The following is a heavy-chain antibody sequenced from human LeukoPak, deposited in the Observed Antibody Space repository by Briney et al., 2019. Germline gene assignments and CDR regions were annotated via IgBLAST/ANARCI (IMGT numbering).Heavy chain of an antibody. CDR2: ISSSSSYI. CDR1: GFTFSSYS. J-gene: IGHJ4*02. D-gene: IGHD5-12*01. V-gene: IGHV3-21*01. Sequence: GGSLRLSCAASGFTFSSYSMNWVRQAPGKGLEWVSSISSSSSYIYYADSVKGRFTISRDNAKNSLYLQMNSLRAEDTAVYYCARGRNIVATIGAFDYWGQGTLVTVSS. CDR3: ARGRNIVATIGAFDY.